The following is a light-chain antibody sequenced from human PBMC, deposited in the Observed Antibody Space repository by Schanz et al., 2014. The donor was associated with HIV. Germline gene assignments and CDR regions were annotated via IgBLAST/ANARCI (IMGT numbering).Light chain of an antibody. CDR1: QSVSSSY. J-gene: IGKJ1*01. Sequence: EIVLTQSPGTLSLSPGDRATLSCRASQSVSSSYLAWYQQKPGQAPRLLIYGASSRAIGIPDRFSGSGSGTDFTLTISRLEPEDFAVYYCQQYGSPPWTFGQGTKVEVK. CDR3: QQYGSPPWT. CDR2: GAS. V-gene: IGKV3-20*01.